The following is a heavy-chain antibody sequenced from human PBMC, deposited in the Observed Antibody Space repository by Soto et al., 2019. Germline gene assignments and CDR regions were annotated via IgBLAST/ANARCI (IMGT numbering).Heavy chain of an antibody. V-gene: IGHV3-23*01. D-gene: IGHD1-26*01. CDR2: VSASGNYT. J-gene: IGHJ6*02. CDR3: AKDRLPDGWDYYWYGMDV. CDR1: GFTFNTYA. Sequence: GGSLRLSCAASGFTFNTYAMSWVRQAPGKGLEWVSGVSASGNYTYYADSVKGRITISRDNSKNTVYLHMNSLRADDTAVYFCAKDRLPDGWDYYWYGMDVWGQGTTVTVSS.